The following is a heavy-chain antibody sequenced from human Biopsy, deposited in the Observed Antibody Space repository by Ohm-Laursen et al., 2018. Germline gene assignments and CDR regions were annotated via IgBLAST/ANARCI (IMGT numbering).Heavy chain of an antibody. CDR1: GDSLSSGSFY. CDR2: IYDRGSTA. D-gene: IGHD6-19*01. V-gene: IGHV4-61*01. CDR3: ARGMRSSGWPYFDS. Sequence: SDTLSLTCTVSGDSLSSGSFYWTWIRQPPGQGLEYIGYIYDRGSTATYNPSLESRVTMSVDMPKNQFSLKLSSVTAAGTAIYYCARGMRSSGWPYFDSWGQGTLVTVSS. J-gene: IGHJ4*02.